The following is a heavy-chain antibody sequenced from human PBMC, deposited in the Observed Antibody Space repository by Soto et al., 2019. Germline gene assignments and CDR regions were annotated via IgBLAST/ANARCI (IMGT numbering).Heavy chain of an antibody. Sequence: GASVKISCTACGDTFSISAVGWLRQAPGQGLEWMGWISAYNGNTNYAQKLQGRVTMTTDTSTSTAYMELRSLRSDDTAVYYCARDWAYDFWSGHQYNWFDPWGQGTLVTVSS. J-gene: IGHJ5*02. CDR3: ARDWAYDFWSGHQYNWFDP. D-gene: IGHD3-3*01. CDR2: ISAYNGNT. V-gene: IGHV1-18*01. CDR1: GDTFSISA.